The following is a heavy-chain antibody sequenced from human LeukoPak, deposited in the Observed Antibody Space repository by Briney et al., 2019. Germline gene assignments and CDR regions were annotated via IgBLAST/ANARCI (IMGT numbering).Heavy chain of an antibody. CDR2: ISSNGGST. D-gene: IGHD3-3*01. J-gene: IGHJ4*02. CDR1: GFTFSSYA. CDR3: AKEETLFGVGVFDY. Sequence: GSLRLSCAASGFTFSSYAMSWVRQAPGKGLEWVSAISSNGGSTYYADSVRGRFTVSRDNSKNTLYLQVNILTDEDTAVYYCAKEETLFGVGVFDYWGQGTLVTVSS. V-gene: IGHV3-23*01.